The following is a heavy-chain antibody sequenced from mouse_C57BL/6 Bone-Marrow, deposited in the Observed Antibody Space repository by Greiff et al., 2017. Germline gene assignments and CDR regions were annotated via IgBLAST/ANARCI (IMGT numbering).Heavy chain of an antibody. CDR2: IRLKSDNYAT. J-gene: IGHJ2*01. CDR1: GFTFSNYW. D-gene: IGHD1-1*01. V-gene: IGHV6-3*01. Sequence: EVKLMESGGGLVQPGGSMKLSCVASGFTFSNYWMNWVRQSPEKGLEWVAQIRLKSDNYATHYAESVKGRFTISRDDSKSSVYLQMNNLRAEDTGIYYCTGGVTTVVALYYFDYWGQGTTHTVSS. CDR3: TGGVTTVVALYYFDY.